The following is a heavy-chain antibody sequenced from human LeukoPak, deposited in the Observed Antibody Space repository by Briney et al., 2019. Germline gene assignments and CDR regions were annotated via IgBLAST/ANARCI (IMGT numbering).Heavy chain of an antibody. CDR1: GGSISSGDYY. Sequence: KTSQTLSLTCIVSGGSISSGDYYWSWIRQPPGKGLEWIGYIYYSGSTNYNPSLKSRVTISVDTSKNQFSLKLSSVTAADTAVYYCARHSRYGDYVYYWGQGTLVTVSS. V-gene: IGHV4-61*08. D-gene: IGHD4-17*01. CDR3: ARHSRYGDYVYY. CDR2: IYYSGST. J-gene: IGHJ4*02.